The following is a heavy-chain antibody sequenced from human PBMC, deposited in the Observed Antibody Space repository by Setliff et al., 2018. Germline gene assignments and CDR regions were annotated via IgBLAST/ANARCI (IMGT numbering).Heavy chain of an antibody. CDR3: ARVSQLVVLSLYYYYGMDV. Sequence: SETLSLTCTVSGGSISSSSYYWGWIRQPPGKGLEWIGSIYYSGSAYYNPSLKSRVTISVDTSKNQFSLKLSSVTAADTAVYYCARVSQLVVLSLYYYYGMDVWGQGTTVTVSS. J-gene: IGHJ6*02. CDR2: IYYSGSA. D-gene: IGHD6-6*01. CDR1: GGSISSSSYY. V-gene: IGHV4-39*07.